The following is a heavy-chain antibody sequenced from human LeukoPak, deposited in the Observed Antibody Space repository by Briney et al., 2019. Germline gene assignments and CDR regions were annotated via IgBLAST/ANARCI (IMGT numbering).Heavy chain of an antibody. Sequence: SVKVSCKASGYTFTSYAISWVRQAPGQGLEWMGRIIPILGIANYAQKFQGRVTITADKSTSTAYMELSSLRSEDTAVYYCARDALLRQEFDYWGQGTLVTVSS. V-gene: IGHV1-69*04. CDR1: GYTFTSYA. J-gene: IGHJ4*02. D-gene: IGHD5-12*01. CDR3: ARDALLRQEFDY. CDR2: IIPILGIA.